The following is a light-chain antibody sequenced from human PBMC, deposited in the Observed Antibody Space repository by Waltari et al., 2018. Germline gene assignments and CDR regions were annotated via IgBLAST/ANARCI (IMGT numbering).Light chain of an antibody. J-gene: IGKJ4*01. Sequence: DIVMTQTPLSMPVTPGEPASISCRSSQSLLHSNGQIHLYWYLQMSGQPTRPLSDRVSNRVSGVPDRFSGSGSVTDCTLRISRVEAEHVGIYYCMQGLQTPLTFGGGTKVEIK. CDR1: QSLLHSNGQIH. CDR3: MQGLQTPLT. V-gene: IGKV2-29*02. CDR2: RVS.